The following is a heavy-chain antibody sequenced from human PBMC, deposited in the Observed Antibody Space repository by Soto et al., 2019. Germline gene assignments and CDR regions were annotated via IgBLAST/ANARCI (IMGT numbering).Heavy chain of an antibody. V-gene: IGHV3-23*01. CDR1: GFTFSSYA. CDR2: ISGSGGTT. CDR3: AKSPKDISTSFDY. J-gene: IGHJ4*02. Sequence: PGGSLRLSCVASGFTFSSYALNWVRQAPGRGLEWVSAISGSGGTTYYADSVKGRFTISRDNSKNTLFLQMNSLRAEGAAIYYCAKSPKDISTSFDYWGQGSLVTVSS. D-gene: IGHD2-15*01.